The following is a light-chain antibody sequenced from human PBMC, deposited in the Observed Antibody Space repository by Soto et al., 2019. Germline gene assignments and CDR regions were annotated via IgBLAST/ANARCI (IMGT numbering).Light chain of an antibody. Sequence: DIQMTQSPSSLSASVGDRVTITCQASQDISSYLNWYQQKPGKAPKLLNYDASNLETGVPSRFSGSGSGTDFTFTISSQQPEDFATYYCQQYATLPPTVGGWTKVEIK. CDR2: DAS. CDR3: QQYATLPPT. CDR1: QDISSY. V-gene: IGKV1-33*01. J-gene: IGKJ4*01.